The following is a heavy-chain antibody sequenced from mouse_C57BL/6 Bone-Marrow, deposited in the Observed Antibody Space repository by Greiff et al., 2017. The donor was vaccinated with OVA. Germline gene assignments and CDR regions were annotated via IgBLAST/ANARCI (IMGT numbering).Heavy chain of an antibody. CDR1: GFTFRSYA. V-gene: IGHV5-9-1*02. CDR3: TRGNYGDYAMDY. D-gene: IGHD1-1*01. J-gene: IGHJ4*01. Sequence: EVHLVESGEGLVKPGGSLKLSCAASGFTFRSYAMSWVRQTPETRLEWVAYLSSGGDYIYYEDTVKGRFTISRDNARNTLYLQMSSLKSEDTAMYYCTRGNYGDYAMDYWGQGTSVTVSS. CDR2: LSSGGDYI.